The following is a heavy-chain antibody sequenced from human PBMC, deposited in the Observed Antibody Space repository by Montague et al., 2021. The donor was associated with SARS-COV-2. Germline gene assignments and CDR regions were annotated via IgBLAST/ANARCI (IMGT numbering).Heavy chain of an antibody. V-gene: IGHV4-39*07. CDR2: MYYSGST. Sequence: SETLSLTCTVSGGSISSSNYYWGWIRQPPGKGLEWIGNMYYSGSTYYNPSLKSRVTISIDTSKNQFSLKLSSVTAADRAVYYCARDDIVLQGVTKGMDVWGQGTTVTVSS. CDR3: ARDDIVLQGVTKGMDV. D-gene: IGHD3-10*01. CDR1: GGSISSSNYY. J-gene: IGHJ6*02.